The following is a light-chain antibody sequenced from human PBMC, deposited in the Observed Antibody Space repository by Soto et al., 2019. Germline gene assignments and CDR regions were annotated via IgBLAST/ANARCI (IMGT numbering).Light chain of an antibody. J-gene: IGKJ4*01. CDR3: QQYTTYPLT. CDR1: ESISSW. CDR2: KAS. Sequence: DIQMTQSPSSLSASVGDRVTITCRASESISSWLAWYQQKPGKAPKLLIFKASSLEGGVPSRLSGSGSGTEFTLTISSLQPDDSATYSCQQYTTYPLTFGGGTKVEIK. V-gene: IGKV1-5*03.